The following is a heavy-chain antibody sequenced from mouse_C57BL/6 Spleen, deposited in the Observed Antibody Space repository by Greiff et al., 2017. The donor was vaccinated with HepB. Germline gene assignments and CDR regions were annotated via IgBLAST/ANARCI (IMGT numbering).Heavy chain of an antibody. V-gene: IGHV2-5*01. J-gene: IGHJ4*01. Sequence: QVQLKESGPGLVQPSQSLSITCTVSGFSLTSYGVHWVRQSPGKGLEWLGVIWRGGSTDYNAAFMSRLSITKDNSKSQVFFKMNSLQADDTAIYYCANIPYYGSSSIYAMDYWGQGTSVTVAS. CDR3: ANIPYYGSSSIYAMDY. CDR2: IWRGGST. CDR1: GFSLTSYG. D-gene: IGHD1-1*01.